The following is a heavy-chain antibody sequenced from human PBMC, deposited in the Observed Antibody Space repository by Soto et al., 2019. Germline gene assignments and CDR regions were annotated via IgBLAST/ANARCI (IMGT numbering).Heavy chain of an antibody. J-gene: IGHJ4*02. D-gene: IGHD1-26*01. V-gene: IGHV1-18*04. CDR1: GYPFTSYG. CDR2: ISAYNGNT. Sequence: ASVKVSFKASGYPFTSYGISWVRQAPGQGLEWMGWISAYNGNTNYAQKLQGRVTMTTDTSTSTAYMELRSLRSDDTAVYYCARDHWDSEAGINFDYWGQGTLVTVSS. CDR3: ARDHWDSEAGINFDY.